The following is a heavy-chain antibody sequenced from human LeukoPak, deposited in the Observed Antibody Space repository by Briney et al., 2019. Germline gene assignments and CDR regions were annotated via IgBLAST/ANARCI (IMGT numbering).Heavy chain of an antibody. D-gene: IGHD2-2*01. CDR2: ISYDGSNK. CDR3: AKFGSVVPTLPYYFDY. CDR1: GFTFSSYA. Sequence: GGSLRLSCAASGFTFSSYAMHWVRQAPGKGLEWVAVISYDGSNKYYADSVKGRFTISRDNSKNTLYLQMNSLRAEDTAVYYCAKFGSVVPTLPYYFDYWGQGTLVTVSS. J-gene: IGHJ4*02. V-gene: IGHV3-30-3*02.